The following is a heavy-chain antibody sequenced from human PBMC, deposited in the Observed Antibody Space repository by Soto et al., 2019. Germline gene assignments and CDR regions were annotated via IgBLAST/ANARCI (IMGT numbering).Heavy chain of an antibody. CDR2: ISSNGGST. CDR3: ARGAVWGMIVVVIGDAFDI. J-gene: IGHJ3*02. CDR1: GFTFSSYA. Sequence: GGSLRLSCAASGFTFSSYAMHWVRQAPGKGLEYVSAISSNGGSTYYANSVKGRFTISRDNSKNTLYLQMGSLRAEDMAVYYCARGAVWGMIVVVIGDAFDIWGQGTMVTVSS. D-gene: IGHD3-22*01. V-gene: IGHV3-64*01.